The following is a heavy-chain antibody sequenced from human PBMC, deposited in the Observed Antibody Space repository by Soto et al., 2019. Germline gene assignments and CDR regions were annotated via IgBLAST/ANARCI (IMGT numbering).Heavy chain of an antibody. Sequence: QVQLQESGPGLVKPSETPSLTCTISGGPMNNYYCSWFRQPRGQGLEWIGYMGYNGFTRYNPSLRSRVAISLDTAKNQFSLNLSSVTAAGTALYYCARQGFGELHGLVDVWGQGITVTVSS. J-gene: IGHJ6*02. CDR3: ARQGFGELHGLVDV. CDR2: MGYNGFT. D-gene: IGHD3-10*01. CDR1: GGPMNNYY. V-gene: IGHV4-59*08.